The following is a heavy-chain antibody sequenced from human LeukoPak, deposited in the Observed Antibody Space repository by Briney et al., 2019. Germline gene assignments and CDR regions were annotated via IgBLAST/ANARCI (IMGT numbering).Heavy chain of an antibody. V-gene: IGHV3-23*01. CDR2: ISISGGSA. J-gene: IGHJ4*02. Sequence: GGSLRLSCAASGFTFSSYAMSWVRQAPGKGLEWVSGISISGGSAYYADSVKGRFTISRDNSKNTLYLQMNSLRAEDTALYYCAKQGYCSSTSCLGYCFDHWGQGTLVTVSS. CDR1: GFTFSSYA. CDR3: AKQGYCSSTSCLGYCFDH. D-gene: IGHD2-2*01.